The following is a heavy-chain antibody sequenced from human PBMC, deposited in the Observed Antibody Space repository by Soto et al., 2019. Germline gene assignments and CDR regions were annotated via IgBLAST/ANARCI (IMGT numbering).Heavy chain of an antibody. D-gene: IGHD3-10*01. J-gene: IGHJ6*02. V-gene: IGHV1-69*13. Sequence: GASVKVSCKASGGTFSSYAISWVRQAPGQGLEWMGGIIPIFGTANYAQKFQGRVTITADESTSTAYMELSSLRSEDTAVYYCARADGSGSYYIRAYYYYGMDVWGQGTTVTVSS. CDR3: ARADGSGSYYIRAYYYYGMDV. CDR1: GGTFSSYA. CDR2: IIPIFGTA.